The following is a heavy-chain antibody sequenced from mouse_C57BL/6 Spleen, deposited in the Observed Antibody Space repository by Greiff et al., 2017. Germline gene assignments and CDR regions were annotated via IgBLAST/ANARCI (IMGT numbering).Heavy chain of an antibody. CDR2: IYPRSGNT. D-gene: IGHD1-1*01. V-gene: IGHV1-81*01. CDR1: GYTFTSYG. Sequence: QVQLQQSGAELARPGASVKLSCKASGYTFTSYGISWVKQRTGQGLEWIGEIYPRSGNTYYNEKFKGKATLTADKSSSTAYMGLRSLTSEDSAVFFCAGLYCGSSYASMDYWGQGTSLTVSS. J-gene: IGHJ4*01. CDR3: AGLYCGSSYASMDY.